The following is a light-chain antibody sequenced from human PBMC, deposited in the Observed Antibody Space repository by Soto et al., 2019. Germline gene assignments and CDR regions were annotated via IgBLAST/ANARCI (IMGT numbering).Light chain of an antibody. CDR3: QHYDNSPMYT. J-gene: IGKJ2*01. CDR1: QGVSSSS. V-gene: IGKV3-20*01. Sequence: EIVLTQSPGTLSLSPGERATLSCRASQGVSSSSLAWFQQKPGQAPRLLIYGASNRATGIPDRFSGSGSGTYFTLTVSILAPEDFAVYYCQHYDNSPMYTFGQGTKLEIK. CDR2: GAS.